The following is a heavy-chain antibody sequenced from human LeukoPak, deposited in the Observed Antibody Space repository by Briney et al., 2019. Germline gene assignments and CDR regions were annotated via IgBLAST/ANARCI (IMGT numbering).Heavy chain of an antibody. Sequence: GGSLRLSCAASGFTFSSYSMNWVRQAPGKGLEWVSSISSSSSYIYYADSVKGRFTISRDNAKNSLYLQMNSLRAEDTAVYYCAREGSSGWYFYYYYYMDVWGKGTTVTVSS. CDR1: GFTFSSYS. CDR2: ISSSSSYI. CDR3: AREGSSGWYFYYYYYMDV. D-gene: IGHD6-19*01. J-gene: IGHJ6*03. V-gene: IGHV3-21*01.